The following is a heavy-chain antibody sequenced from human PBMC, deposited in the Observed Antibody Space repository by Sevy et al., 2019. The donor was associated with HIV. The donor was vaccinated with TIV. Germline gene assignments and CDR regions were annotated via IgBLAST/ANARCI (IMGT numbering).Heavy chain of an antibody. CDR3: ARLNAYPIFDCSGGSCYPDAFDI. CDR2: ISSSSSTI. J-gene: IGHJ3*02. Sequence: GGSLRLSCAASGFTFSSYSMTWVRQAPGKGLEWVSYISSSSSTIYYADSVKGRFTISRDNAKNSLYLQMNSLRDEDTAVYYCARLNAYPIFDCSGGSCYPDAFDIWGQGTMVTVSS. D-gene: IGHD2-15*01. CDR1: GFTFSSYS. V-gene: IGHV3-48*02.